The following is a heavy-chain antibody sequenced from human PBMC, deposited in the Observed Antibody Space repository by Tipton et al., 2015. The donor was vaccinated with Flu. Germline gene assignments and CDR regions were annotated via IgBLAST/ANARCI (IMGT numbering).Heavy chain of an antibody. D-gene: IGHD3-10*01. V-gene: IGHV4-38-2*02. CDR2: ISHSGRT. Sequence: TLSLTCTISGDSISSRYYWGWIRQPPGKGLEWIGCISHSGRTYYNPSLKSRVTISVDTAKNQFSQRLSSVTAADTAVYYCARSTYHYGSGSSDYWGQGTLVTVSS. J-gene: IGHJ4*02. CDR3: ARSTYHYGSGSSDY. CDR1: GDSISSRYY.